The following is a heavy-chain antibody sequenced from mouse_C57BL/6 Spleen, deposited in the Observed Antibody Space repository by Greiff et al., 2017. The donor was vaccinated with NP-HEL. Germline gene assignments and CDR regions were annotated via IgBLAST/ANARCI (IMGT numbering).Heavy chain of an antibody. V-gene: IGHV1-55*01. Sequence: QVQLQQPGAELVKPGASVKMSCKASGYTFTSYWIPWVKQRPGQGLEWIGDIDPGSGSTNYNEKFKSKATLTVDTSSSTAYLQLSSLTSEDSAVYYCALITTVYAMDYWGQGTSVTVSS. CDR1: GYTFTSYW. D-gene: IGHD1-2*01. CDR2: IDPGSGST. J-gene: IGHJ4*01. CDR3: ALITTVYAMDY.